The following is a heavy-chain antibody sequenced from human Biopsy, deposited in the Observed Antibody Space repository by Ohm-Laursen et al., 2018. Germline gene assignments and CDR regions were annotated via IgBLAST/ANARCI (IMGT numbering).Heavy chain of an antibody. CDR2: IAERGTYI. J-gene: IGHJ4*02. CDR3: ARERGRKSIAATDY. V-gene: IGHV3-21*06. D-gene: IGHD6-6*01. CDR1: GFTFSSYA. Sequence: SLRLSCAAAGFTFSSYAMEWVRQAPGKGLEWVSPIAERGTYISYADSVKGRFTISRDNAQNSLYLQMNNLRVEDTAVYYCARERGRKSIAATDYWGQGVLVTVSS.